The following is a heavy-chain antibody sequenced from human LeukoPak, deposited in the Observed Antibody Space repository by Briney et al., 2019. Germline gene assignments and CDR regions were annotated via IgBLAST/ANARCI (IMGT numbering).Heavy chain of an antibody. CDR2: INPKTGGT. Sequence: ASVKVSCKASGYTFTGYYLHWVRQAPGQGLEWTGWINPKTGGTNYVQKFQGRVTVTRDTSINTVYMELSGLKSDDTAVYYCARDWGEGYFDYWGQGTLVTVSS. V-gene: IGHV1-2*02. J-gene: IGHJ4*02. CDR1: GYTFTGYY. D-gene: IGHD3-16*01. CDR3: ARDWGEGYFDY.